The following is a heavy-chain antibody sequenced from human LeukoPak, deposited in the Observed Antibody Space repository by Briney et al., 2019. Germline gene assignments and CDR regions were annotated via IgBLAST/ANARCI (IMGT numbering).Heavy chain of an antibody. CDR2: IRYDGSNK. D-gene: IGHD2-2*01. CDR1: GFTFSSYG. V-gene: IGHV3-30*02. Sequence: PGGSLRLSCAASGFTFSSYGMHWVRQAPGKGLEWVAFIRYDGSNKYYADSVKGRFTISRDNSKNTLYLQMNSLRAEDTAVYYCARGGCSSTSWYFNGEYWGQGTLVTVSP. CDR3: ARGGCSSTSWYFNGEY. J-gene: IGHJ1*01.